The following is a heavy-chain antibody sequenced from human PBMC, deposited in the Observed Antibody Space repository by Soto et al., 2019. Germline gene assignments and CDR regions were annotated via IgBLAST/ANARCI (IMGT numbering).Heavy chain of an antibody. V-gene: IGHV3-21*01. J-gene: IGHJ6*02. CDR3: ARDRLAGEHIVVVTAFFTVRGMDV. D-gene: IGHD2-21*02. CDR2: ISSSSSYI. Sequence: GGSLRLSCAASGFTFSSYSMNWVRQAPGKGLEWVSSISSSSSYIYYADSVKSRFTISRDNAKNSLYLQMDSLRAEDTAVYYCARDRLAGEHIVVVTAFFTVRGMDVWGQGTTVTVSS. CDR1: GFTFSSYS.